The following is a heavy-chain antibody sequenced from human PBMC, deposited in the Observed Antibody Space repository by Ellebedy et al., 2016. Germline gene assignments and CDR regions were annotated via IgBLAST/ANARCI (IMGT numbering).Heavy chain of an antibody. Sequence: SETLSLTCTVSGCSIRNNYWSWIRQPPGKGLEWIGYIYSSGSTTYSPSFKSRVAISVDTPKNQFSLRLSPVTAADTAVYYCARTQNWFDPWGQGTLVTVSS. CDR3: ARTQNWFDP. CDR2: IYSSGST. J-gene: IGHJ5*02. V-gene: IGHV4-59*01. CDR1: GCSIRNNY.